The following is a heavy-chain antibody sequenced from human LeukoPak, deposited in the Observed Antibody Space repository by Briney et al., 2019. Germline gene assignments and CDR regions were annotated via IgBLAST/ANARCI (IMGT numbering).Heavy chain of an antibody. V-gene: IGHV3-66*01. D-gene: IGHD6-19*01. CDR3: AKDWVALAGTSLDS. Sequence: GGSLRLSCAASGFTVSSNYMTWVRQAPGKGLEWVSVFYSGASTYYADSVKGRFTISRDNSKNTLYLQMNSLRAEDTAVYYCAKDWVALAGTSLDSWGQGTLVTVSS. CDR1: GFTVSSNY. CDR2: FYSGAST. J-gene: IGHJ4*02.